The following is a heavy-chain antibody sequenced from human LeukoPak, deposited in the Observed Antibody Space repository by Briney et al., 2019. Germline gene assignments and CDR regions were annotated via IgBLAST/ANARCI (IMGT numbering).Heavy chain of an antibody. CDR1: GLTVSSNY. CDR2: IYSGGST. D-gene: IGHD1-26*01. J-gene: IGHJ4*02. Sequence: GGSLRLSCAASGLTVSSNYMSWVRQAPGKGLEWVSVIYSGGSTYYADSVKGRFTISRDNSKNTLYLQMNSLRAEDTAVCYCARLGASRRYFDYWGQGTLVTVSS. V-gene: IGHV3-53*01. CDR3: ARLGASRRYFDY.